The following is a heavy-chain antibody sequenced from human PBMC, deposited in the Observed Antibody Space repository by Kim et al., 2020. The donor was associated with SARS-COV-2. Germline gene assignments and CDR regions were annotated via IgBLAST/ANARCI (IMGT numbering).Heavy chain of an antibody. V-gene: IGHV3-33*06. D-gene: IGHD5-12*01. J-gene: IGHJ3*02. Sequence: GGSLRLSCAASGFTFSSYGMHWVRQAPGKGLEWVAVIWYDGSTKYYVDSVKGRFTISRDNSKNTLYLQMNSLRAEDTAVYYCAKPVGTTPSGDAFDIWGQGTMVTVSS. CDR3: AKPVGTTPSGDAFDI. CDR1: GFTFSSYG. CDR2: IWYDGSTK.